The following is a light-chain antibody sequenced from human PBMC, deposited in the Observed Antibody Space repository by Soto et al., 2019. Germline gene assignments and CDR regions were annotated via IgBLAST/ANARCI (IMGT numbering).Light chain of an antibody. CDR3: QHYNSYSEA. CDR1: QVISTW. J-gene: IGKJ1*01. V-gene: IGKV1-5*03. Sequence: IKMNQSPSSLSAYVGDRVTITCRASQVISTWLAWYQQKPGKAPKSLIYKASTLKSGVPSRFSGSGSGTEFTLTISSLQPDDFATYYCQHYNSYSEAFGQGTKVDIK. CDR2: KAS.